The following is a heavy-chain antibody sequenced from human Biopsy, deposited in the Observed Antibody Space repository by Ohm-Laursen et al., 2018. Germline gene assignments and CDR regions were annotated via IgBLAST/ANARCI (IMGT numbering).Heavy chain of an antibody. CDR2: MNPDSGNT. Sequence: GASVKVSCKTSGYPFTFYEINWVRQATGQGLEWLRWMNPDSGNTGSAQKFHDRVTMTMNTSINTAYLELSSLRSEDTAVYYCARFDNGFDKWGQGTPVTVS. CDR1: GYPFTFYE. J-gene: IGHJ4*02. V-gene: IGHV1-8*01. CDR3: ARFDNGFDK. D-gene: IGHD2-8*01.